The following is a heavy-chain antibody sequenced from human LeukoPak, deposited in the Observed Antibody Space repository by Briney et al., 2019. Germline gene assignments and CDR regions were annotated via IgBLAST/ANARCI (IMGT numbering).Heavy chain of an antibody. CDR1: GFTFSRYA. Sequence: GGSLRLSCAASGFTFSRYAMHWVRQAPGKGLVWVSRLGADRSGTNYADSVKGRFTISRDNAKNTVYLQMSSLRAEDTAVYYCARDGFTGPGTAYLDHWGQGTLVTVSS. V-gene: IGHV3-74*01. CDR3: ARDGFTGPGTAYLDH. J-gene: IGHJ4*01. CDR2: LGADRSGT. D-gene: IGHD2-8*02.